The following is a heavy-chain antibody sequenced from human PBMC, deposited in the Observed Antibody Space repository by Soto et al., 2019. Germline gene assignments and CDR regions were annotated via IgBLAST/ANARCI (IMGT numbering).Heavy chain of an antibody. V-gene: IGHV1-8*01. D-gene: IGHD5-12*01. J-gene: IGHJ5*02. CDR2: MNPNSGNT. Sequence: GASVKVSCKASGYTFTSYDINWVRQATGQGLEWMGWMNPNSGNTGYAQKFQGRVTMTRNTSISTAYMELSSLRSEDTAVYYCAREDSGYDRGVYWFYPWGQGTLVTVSS. CDR1: GYTFTSYD. CDR3: AREDSGYDRGVYWFYP.